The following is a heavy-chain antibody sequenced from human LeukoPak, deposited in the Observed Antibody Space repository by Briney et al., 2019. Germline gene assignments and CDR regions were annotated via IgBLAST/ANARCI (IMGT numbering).Heavy chain of an antibody. CDR1: GFTSNNYR. D-gene: IGHD1-1*01. Sequence: GGSLRLSCEASGFTSNNYRMSWVRQTPRKGLEWVANIKQDGSEKYYVDSVTGRFAISRDNAKNSLYLQMNSLRAEDTAVYYCARAPERGTTDVWGQGTTVSVSS. CDR2: IKQDGSEK. CDR3: ARAPERGTTDV. V-gene: IGHV3-7*01. J-gene: IGHJ6*02.